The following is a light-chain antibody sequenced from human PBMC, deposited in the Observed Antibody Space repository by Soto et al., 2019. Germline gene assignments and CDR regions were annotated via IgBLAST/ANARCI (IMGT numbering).Light chain of an antibody. Sequence: QSVLTQPPSASGTPGQRVTISCSGSSSNIGSNFVYWYQQFPGTAPKLLIYRNNQRPSGVPDRFSGSKSGTSASLAISGLPSEDEADYYCCSYVGATTYVFGTGTKVTVL. CDR1: SSNIGSNF. J-gene: IGLJ1*01. CDR2: RNN. V-gene: IGLV1-47*01. CDR3: CSYVGATTYV.